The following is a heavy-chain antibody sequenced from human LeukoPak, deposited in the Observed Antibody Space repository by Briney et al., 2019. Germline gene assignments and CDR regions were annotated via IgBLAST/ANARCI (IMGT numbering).Heavy chain of an antibody. Sequence: SETLSLTCAVYGGSFSGYYWSWIRQPPGKGLEWIGEINHSGSTNYNPSLKSRVTISVDRSKNQFSLKLSSVTAADTAVYYCARTSIAARRANAFDIWGQGTMVTVSS. CDR3: ARTSIAARRANAFDI. CDR2: INHSGST. V-gene: IGHV4-34*01. CDR1: GGSFSGYY. J-gene: IGHJ3*02. D-gene: IGHD6-6*01.